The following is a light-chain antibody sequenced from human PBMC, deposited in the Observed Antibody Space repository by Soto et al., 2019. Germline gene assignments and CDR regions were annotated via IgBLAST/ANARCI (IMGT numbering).Light chain of an antibody. V-gene: IGLV2-11*01. J-gene: IGLJ1*01. CDR3: SSYAGSSTYV. CDR2: DVI. CDR1: SSDVGAYNF. Sequence: QSVLTQPRSVSGSPGQSVTISCTGTSSDVGAYNFVSWYQQNPGKAPKLILYDVIKRPSGVPDRFSGSKSGNTASLTISGLQTEDEADYHCSSYAGSSTYVFGTGTKLTVL.